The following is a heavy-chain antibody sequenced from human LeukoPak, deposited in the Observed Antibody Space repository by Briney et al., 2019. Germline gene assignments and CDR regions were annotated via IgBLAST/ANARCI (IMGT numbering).Heavy chain of an antibody. D-gene: IGHD3-22*01. CDR2: IIPILGIA. Sequence: GASVKVSCKASGGTFSSYAISWVRQAPGQGLEWMGRIIPILGIANYAQKFQGRVTITADKSTSTAYMELSSLRSEDTAVYYCARDRLGITMIVVVAFDYWGQGTLVTVSS. V-gene: IGHV1-69*04. J-gene: IGHJ4*02. CDR3: ARDRLGITMIVVVAFDY. CDR1: GGTFSSYA.